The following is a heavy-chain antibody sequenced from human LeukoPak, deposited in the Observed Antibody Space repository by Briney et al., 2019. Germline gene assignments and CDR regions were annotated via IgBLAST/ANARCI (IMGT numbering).Heavy chain of an antibody. CDR2: IYYSGST. CDR1: GGSISSSSYY. Sequence: PSETLSLTCTVSGGSISSSSYYWGWIRQPPGKGLEWIGSIYYSGSTYYNPSLKSRVTISVDTSKNQFSLKLSSVTAADTAVYYCARMPDTEFDYWGQGTLVTVSS. V-gene: IGHV4-39*01. J-gene: IGHJ4*02. D-gene: IGHD5-18*01. CDR3: ARMPDTEFDY.